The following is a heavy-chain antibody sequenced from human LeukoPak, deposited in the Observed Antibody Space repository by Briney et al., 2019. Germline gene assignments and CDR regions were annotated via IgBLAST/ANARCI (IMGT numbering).Heavy chain of an antibody. J-gene: IGHJ4*02. V-gene: IGHV3-7*01. CDR1: ASTFRNYW. CDR2: IKPDGSEK. CDR3: ARSRGAD. D-gene: IGHD5-24*01. Sequence: GGSLRLSCVASASTFRNYWMSWVRQAPGKGLEWVANIKPDGSEKYYVDSVKGRFTISRDNAKNSLYLQMNSLRAEDTALYYCARSRGADWGQGTLVTVSS.